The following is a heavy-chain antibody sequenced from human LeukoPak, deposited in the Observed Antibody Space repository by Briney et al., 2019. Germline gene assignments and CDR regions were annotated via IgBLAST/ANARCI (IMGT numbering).Heavy chain of an antibody. Sequence: ASAKVSCKASGYTFSSYGISWVRQAPGQGLEWMGWISAYNANTNYVQKFQGRVTMTTDTSTSTAYMELRSLRSDDTAVYYCARAGIVVVVAAQGDVFDIWGQGTMVTVSS. CDR2: ISAYNANT. CDR3: ARAGIVVVVAAQGDVFDI. V-gene: IGHV1-18*01. J-gene: IGHJ3*02. D-gene: IGHD2-15*01. CDR1: GYTFSSYG.